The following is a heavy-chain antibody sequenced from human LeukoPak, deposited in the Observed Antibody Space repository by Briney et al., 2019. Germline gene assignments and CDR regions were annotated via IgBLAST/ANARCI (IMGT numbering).Heavy chain of an antibody. CDR3: ASDSTHYYDS. D-gene: IGHD2-2*01. V-gene: IGHV1-69*05. J-gene: IGHJ3*02. CDR1: GYTFTSYG. CDR2: IIPIFGTA. Sequence: SVKVSCKASGYTFTSYGISWVRQAPGQGLEWMGRIIPIFGTANYAQKFQGRVTITTDESTSTAYMELSSLRSEDTAVYYCASDSTHYYDSWGQGTMVTVSS.